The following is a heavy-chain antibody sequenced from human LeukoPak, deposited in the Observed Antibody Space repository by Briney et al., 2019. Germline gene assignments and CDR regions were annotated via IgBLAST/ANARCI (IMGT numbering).Heavy chain of an antibody. Sequence: GGSLRLSCAASGFTFSGSAMHWVRQASGKGLEWVGRIRSKANSYATAYAASVKGRFTISRDDSKNTAYLQMNSLKTEDTAVYYCAKQWLTREEFDYWGQGTLVTVSS. CDR1: GFTFSGSA. D-gene: IGHD6-19*01. CDR3: AKQWLTREEFDY. J-gene: IGHJ4*02. CDR2: IRSKANSYAT. V-gene: IGHV3-73*01.